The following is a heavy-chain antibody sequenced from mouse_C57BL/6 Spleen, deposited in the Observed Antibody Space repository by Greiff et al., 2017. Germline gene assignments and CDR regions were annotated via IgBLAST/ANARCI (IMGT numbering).Heavy chain of an antibody. CDR3: ARGGIYYDYDAAFDY. D-gene: IGHD2-4*01. J-gene: IGHJ2*01. CDR1: GFTFSDYY. Sequence: EVKLMESEGGLVQPGSSMKLSCTASGFTFSDYYMAWVRQVPEKGLEWVANINYDGSSTYYLDSLKSRFIISRDNAKNIRYLQMSSLKSEDTATYYCARGGIYYDYDAAFDYWGQGTTLTVSS. V-gene: IGHV5-16*01. CDR2: INYDGSST.